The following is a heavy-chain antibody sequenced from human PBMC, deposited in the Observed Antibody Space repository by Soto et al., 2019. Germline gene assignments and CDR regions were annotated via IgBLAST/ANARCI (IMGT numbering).Heavy chain of an antibody. CDR1: GGSIGIYY. V-gene: IGHV4-59*01. J-gene: IGHJ4*02. Sequence: SETLSLTCTVSGGSIGIYYWNWIRQSPGKGLEWIGYVYHSGTTSYNPSLEGRATISLDTSKNQFSLRLSSVTAADTAVYYCARRWSGSGYWGQGTLVTVS. CDR2: VYHSGTT. CDR3: ARRWSGSGY. D-gene: IGHD3-10*01.